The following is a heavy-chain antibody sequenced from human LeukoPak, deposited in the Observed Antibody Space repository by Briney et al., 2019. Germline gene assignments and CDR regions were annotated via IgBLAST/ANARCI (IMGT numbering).Heavy chain of an antibody. Sequence: GGSLRLSCAASGFTFSSYSMNWVRQAPGKGLEWVSSISSSSSYIYYADSVKGRFTISRDNAKNSLYLHMNSLRAEDTAVYYCARVGAVAGTYYYYYGMDVWGQGTTVTVSS. CDR1: GFTFSSYS. V-gene: IGHV3-21*01. CDR3: ARVGAVAGTYYYYYGMDV. CDR2: ISSSSSYI. J-gene: IGHJ6*02. D-gene: IGHD6-19*01.